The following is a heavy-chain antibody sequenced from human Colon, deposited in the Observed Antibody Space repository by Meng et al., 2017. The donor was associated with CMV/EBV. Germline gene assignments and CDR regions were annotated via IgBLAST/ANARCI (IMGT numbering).Heavy chain of an antibody. CDR1: GFPVSGNY. CDR3: ARVGADTALAFDH. CDR2: LQTAGST. V-gene: IGHV3-53*01. Sequence: LSLTCAVSGFPVSGNYMAWVRQAPGRGLQWVSVLQTAGSTYYADAVKGRFIISRDNSKNTVYLQMNRVTAEDAAVYYCARVGADTALAFDHWGQGTLVTVSS. D-gene: IGHD5-18*01. J-gene: IGHJ4*02.